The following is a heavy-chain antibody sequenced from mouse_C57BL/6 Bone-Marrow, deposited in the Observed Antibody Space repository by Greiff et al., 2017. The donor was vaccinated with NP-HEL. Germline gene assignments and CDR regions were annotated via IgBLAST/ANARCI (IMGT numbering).Heavy chain of an antibody. CDR2: IHPSDSDP. V-gene: IGHV1-74*01. D-gene: IGHD2-3*01. CDR3: AMGWFPAWFAY. CDR1: GYTFTSYW. J-gene: IGHJ3*01. Sequence: QVQLQQPGAELVKPGASVKVSCKASGYTFTSYWMHWVKQRPGQGLAWIGRIHPSDSDPNYTQKFTGKAPLTVDKSSSTAYMQLSSLTAEDSAVYYCAMGWFPAWFAYWGQGTLVTVSA.